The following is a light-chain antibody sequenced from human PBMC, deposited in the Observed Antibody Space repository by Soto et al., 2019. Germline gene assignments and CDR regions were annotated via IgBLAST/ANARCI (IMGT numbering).Light chain of an antibody. J-gene: IGLJ2*01. V-gene: IGLV2-14*01. Sequence: QSALTQPASVSGSPGQSITISCTGTSSDVGGYNDVSWYQQHPGKAPKLMIYDVSNRPSGGSNRFSGSKSGNTASLTISGLQAEDEADYYCSSYTSSSTRVFGGGTKVTVL. CDR1: SSDVGGYND. CDR3: SSYTSSSTRV. CDR2: DVS.